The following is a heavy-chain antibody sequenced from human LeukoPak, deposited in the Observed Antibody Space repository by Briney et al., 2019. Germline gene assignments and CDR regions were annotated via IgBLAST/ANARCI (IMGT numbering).Heavy chain of an antibody. Sequence: SETLSLTCTVSGGSISRGDYYWSWIRQPPGKGLEWIGYIYYSGSTDYSPSLKSRVTISVDTSKNQFSLKLRSVTAADTAVYYCARGKSKFDYWGQGTLVTVSS. CDR1: GGSISRGDYY. J-gene: IGHJ4*02. CDR3: ARGKSKFDY. V-gene: IGHV4-30-4*01. CDR2: IYYSGST.